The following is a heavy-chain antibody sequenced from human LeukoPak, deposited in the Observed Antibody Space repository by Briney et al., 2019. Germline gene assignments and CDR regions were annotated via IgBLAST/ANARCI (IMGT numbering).Heavy chain of an antibody. CDR2: ISYDGSNK. D-gene: IGHD6-19*01. Sequence: GGSLRLSCAASGFTFSSYGMHWVRQAPGKGLEWVAVISYDGSNKYYADSVKGRFTISRDNSKNTLYLQMNSLRAEDTAVYYCAKDRPRQWLAEGHFDYWGQGTLVTVSS. CDR1: GFTFSSYG. J-gene: IGHJ4*02. CDR3: AKDRPRQWLAEGHFDY. V-gene: IGHV3-30*18.